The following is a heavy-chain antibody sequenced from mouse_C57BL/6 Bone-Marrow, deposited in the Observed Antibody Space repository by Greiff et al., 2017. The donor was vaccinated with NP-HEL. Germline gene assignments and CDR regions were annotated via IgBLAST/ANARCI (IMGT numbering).Heavy chain of an antibody. Sequence: QVQLQQSGAELARPGASVKLSCKASGYTFTSYGISWVKQRTRQGLEWIGEIYPRSGNTYYNEKFKGKATLTADKSSSTAYMELRSLTSEDSAVYFCARSYYYGSPYYFDYWGQGTTLTVSS. CDR3: ARSYYYGSPYYFDY. V-gene: IGHV1-81*01. J-gene: IGHJ2*01. D-gene: IGHD1-1*01. CDR1: GYTFTSYG. CDR2: IYPRSGNT.